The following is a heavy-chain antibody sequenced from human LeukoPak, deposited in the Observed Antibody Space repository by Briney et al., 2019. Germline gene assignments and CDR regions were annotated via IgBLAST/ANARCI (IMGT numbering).Heavy chain of an antibody. CDR3: ARTPPKSDIDT. CDR1: GYTFTSYY. Sequence: GASVKVSCKASGYTFTSYYMHWVRQAPGQGLEWMGIINPSGGSTSYAQKFQGRVTMTRDTSKTTAYMELSSLRSEDTAVYYCARTPPKSDIDTWGQGTLVTVSS. D-gene: IGHD2-21*02. V-gene: IGHV1-46*01. J-gene: IGHJ5*02. CDR2: INPSGGST.